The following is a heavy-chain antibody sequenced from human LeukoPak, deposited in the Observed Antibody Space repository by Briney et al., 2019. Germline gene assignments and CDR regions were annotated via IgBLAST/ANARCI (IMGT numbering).Heavy chain of an antibody. D-gene: IGHD1-26*01. Sequence: PSETLSLTCTVSGGAISMYYWSWIRQPPGKGLEWIGYIYNSGSTNYNPSLRSRVTISVDTSKNQFSLKLTSVTAADTAVYYCVRDRELTYWGQGTLVTVSS. J-gene: IGHJ4*02. CDR1: GGAISMYY. CDR2: IYNSGST. CDR3: VRDRELTY. V-gene: IGHV4-59*01.